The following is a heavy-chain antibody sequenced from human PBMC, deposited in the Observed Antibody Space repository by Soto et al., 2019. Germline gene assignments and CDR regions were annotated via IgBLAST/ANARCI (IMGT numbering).Heavy chain of an antibody. CDR2: IYYSGST. J-gene: IGHJ6*02. D-gene: IGHD2-15*01. CDR1: GGSISSGGYY. Sequence: QVQLQESGPGLVKPSQTLSLTCTVSGGSISSGGYYWSWIRQHPGKGLEWIGYIYYSGSTYYNPALKSRVTISVDKSKNQFSLKLSSVTAADTAVYYCARDGLQSGYGMDVWGQGTTVTVSS. V-gene: IGHV4-31*03. CDR3: ARDGLQSGYGMDV.